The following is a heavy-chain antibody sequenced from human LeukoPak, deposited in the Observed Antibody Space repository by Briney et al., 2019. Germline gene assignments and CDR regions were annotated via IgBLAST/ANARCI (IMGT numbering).Heavy chain of an antibody. CDR1: GYTFTGHY. CDR2: INPQSGGT. J-gene: IGHJ5*02. V-gene: IGHV1-2*06. Sequence: ASVKVSCKASGYTFTGHYIHWVRQAPGQGLECLGRINPQSGGTNYAQSFQGRVTVTKDTSINTAYMELTRLTSDDTAIYYCARGYSGYDRKFDPWGQGTLVTVSS. CDR3: ARGYSGYDRKFDP. D-gene: IGHD5-12*01.